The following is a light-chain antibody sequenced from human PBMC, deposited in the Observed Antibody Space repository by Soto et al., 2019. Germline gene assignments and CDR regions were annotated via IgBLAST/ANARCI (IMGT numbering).Light chain of an antibody. V-gene: IGKV3-20*01. Sequence: EIILTQSPDTLSLSHGERATLSCRASQSVSNNYLAWYQQKPGQAPRLLIYGASNRATGIPDRFSGSGSATDFTLTISRLEPEDFAVYFCQQSGSSPLTFGGGTKVDIK. CDR3: QQSGSSPLT. CDR2: GAS. CDR1: QSVSNNY. J-gene: IGKJ4*01.